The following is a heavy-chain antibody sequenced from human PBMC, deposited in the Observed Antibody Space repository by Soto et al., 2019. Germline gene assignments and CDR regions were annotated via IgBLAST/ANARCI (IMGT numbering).Heavy chain of an antibody. J-gene: IGHJ4*02. CDR3: ARGDYYGLHDY. D-gene: IGHD3-10*01. CDR1: GYTFTSYA. CDR2: INAGNGNT. Sequence: QVQLVQSGAEVKKPGASVKVSCKASGYTFTSYAMHWVRQAPGQRLEWMGWINAGNGNTKYSQKFQGRVTITRDTSASTAYMEVSSQRSEDTAVYYCARGDYYGLHDYWGQGTLVTVSS. V-gene: IGHV1-3*01.